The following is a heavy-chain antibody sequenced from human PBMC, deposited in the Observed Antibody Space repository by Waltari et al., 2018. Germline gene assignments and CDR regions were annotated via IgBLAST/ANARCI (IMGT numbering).Heavy chain of an antibody. Sequence: EVQLVESGGGLVQPGGSLRLSCAASGFTFSSYEMNWVRQAPGKGLEWVSYIISSGSTIYYADSVKGRFTISRDNAKNSLYLQMNSLRAEDTAVYYCAREVRGVISSRWFDPWGQGTLVTVSS. CDR3: AREVRGVISSRWFDP. CDR1: GFTFSSYE. J-gene: IGHJ5*02. V-gene: IGHV3-48*03. D-gene: IGHD3-10*01. CDR2: IISSGSTI.